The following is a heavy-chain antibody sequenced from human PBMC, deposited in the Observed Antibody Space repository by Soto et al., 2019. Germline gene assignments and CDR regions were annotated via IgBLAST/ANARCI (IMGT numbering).Heavy chain of an antibody. CDR1: GYTFTSYG. Sequence: ASVKVSCKASGYTFTSYGISWVRQAPGQGLEWMGWISAYNGNTNYAQKLQGRVTMTTDTSTSTAYMELRSLRSDDTAVYYCARAGNYYDSSGYYYGFDYWGQGTLVTVPQ. CDR2: ISAYNGNT. D-gene: IGHD3-22*01. J-gene: IGHJ4*02. V-gene: IGHV1-18*04. CDR3: ARAGNYYDSSGYYYGFDY.